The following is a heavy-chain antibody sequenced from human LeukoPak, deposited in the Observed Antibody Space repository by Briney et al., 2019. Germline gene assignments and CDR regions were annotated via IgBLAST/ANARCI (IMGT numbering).Heavy chain of an antibody. CDR3: TRHTVVPAAISYYYYYMDV. J-gene: IGHJ6*03. D-gene: IGHD2-2*01. Sequence: PGGSLRLSCAASGFTFSGSAMHWVRQASGKGREGVGRIRSKANSYATAYAASVKGRFTISRDDSKNTAYLQMNSLKTEDTAVYYCTRHTVVPAAISYYYYYMDVWGKGTTVTVSS. V-gene: IGHV3-73*01. CDR1: GFTFSGSA. CDR2: IRSKANSYAT.